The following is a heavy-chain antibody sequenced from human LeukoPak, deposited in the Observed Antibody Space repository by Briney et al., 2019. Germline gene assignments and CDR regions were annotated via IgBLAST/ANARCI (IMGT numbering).Heavy chain of an antibody. D-gene: IGHD6-19*01. CDR3: AKDPRIAVALYYFDY. Sequence: GGSLRLSCAASGFTFSSYAMSWVRQAPGKGLEWVSAISGSGGSTYYADSVKGRFTISRDNSKNTLYLQMHSLRAEDTAVYYCAKDPRIAVALYYFDYWGQGTLVTVSS. V-gene: IGHV3-23*01. CDR2: ISGSGGST. J-gene: IGHJ4*02. CDR1: GFTFSSYA.